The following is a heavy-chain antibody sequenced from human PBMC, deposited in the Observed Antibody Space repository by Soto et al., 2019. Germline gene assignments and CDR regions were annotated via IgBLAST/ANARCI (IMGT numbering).Heavy chain of an antibody. J-gene: IGHJ3*02. Sequence: QVQLVQSGAEVKKPGSSVKVSCKASGGTFSSYAISWVRQAPGQGLEWVGGIIPIFGTANYAQKFQGRVTITADKSTSTAYLELSSLRSEDTDVYYCARERGWGYDSSGPSDAFDIWGQGTMVTVSS. D-gene: IGHD3-22*01. CDR2: IIPIFGTA. CDR3: ARERGWGYDSSGPSDAFDI. CDR1: GGTFSSYA. V-gene: IGHV1-69*06.